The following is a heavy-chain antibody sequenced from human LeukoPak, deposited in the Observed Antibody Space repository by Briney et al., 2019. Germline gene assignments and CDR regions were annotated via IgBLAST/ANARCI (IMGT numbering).Heavy chain of an antibody. J-gene: IGHJ5*02. CDR2: IKQDGSEK. D-gene: IGHD2-2*01. CDR3: ASHSSTSRNWFDP. V-gene: IGHV3-7*01. CDR1: GFTFSSYW. Sequence: PGGSLRLSCAASGFTFSSYWMSWVRQAPGKGLEWVANIKQDGSEKYYVDSVKGRFTISRDSAKNSLYLQMNSLRAEDTAVYYCASHSSTSRNWFDPWGQGTLVTVSS.